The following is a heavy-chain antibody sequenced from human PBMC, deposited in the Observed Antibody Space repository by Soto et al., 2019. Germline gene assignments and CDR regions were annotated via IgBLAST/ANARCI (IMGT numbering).Heavy chain of an antibody. J-gene: IGHJ4*02. Sequence: ASVKVSCKASGYTFTSYYMHWVRQAPGQGLEWMGIINPSGGSTSYAQKFQGRVTMTRDTSTSTVYMELSSLRAEDTAVYYCARDLASGNILGTLDYWGQGTLVTVSS. CDR3: ARDLASGNILGTLDY. CDR1: GYTFTSYY. CDR2: INPSGGST. D-gene: IGHD1-26*01. V-gene: IGHV1-46*01.